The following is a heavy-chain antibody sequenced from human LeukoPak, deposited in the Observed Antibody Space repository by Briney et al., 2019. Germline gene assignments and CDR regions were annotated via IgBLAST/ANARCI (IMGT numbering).Heavy chain of an antibody. V-gene: IGHV3-21*01. CDR1: GFTFSSYS. Sequence: PGGSLRLSCAASGFTFSSYSMNWVRQAPGKGLEWVSSISSSSSYIYYADSVKGRFTISRDNAKNSLYLQMNSLRAEDTAVYYCARDLGVYYDSSGYDWGQGTLATVSS. CDR3: ARDLGVYYDSSGYD. D-gene: IGHD3-22*01. CDR2: ISSSSSYI. J-gene: IGHJ4*02.